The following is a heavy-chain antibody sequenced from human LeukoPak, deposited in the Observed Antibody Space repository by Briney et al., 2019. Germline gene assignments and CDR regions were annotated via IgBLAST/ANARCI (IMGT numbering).Heavy chain of an antibody. Sequence: GASVKVSCKASGYTFTSYDINWVRQATGQGLEWMGWMNPNSGNTGYAQKFQGRVTMTRDTSISTAYMELSRLRSDDTAVYYCARDRGYTFPTHYYGMDVWGQGTTVTVSS. V-gene: IGHV1-8*01. CDR3: ARDRGYTFPTHYYGMDV. CDR2: MNPNSGNT. CDR1: GYTFTSYD. D-gene: IGHD3-10*01. J-gene: IGHJ6*02.